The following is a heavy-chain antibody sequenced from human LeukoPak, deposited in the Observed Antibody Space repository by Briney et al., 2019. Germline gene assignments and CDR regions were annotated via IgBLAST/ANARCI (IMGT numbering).Heavy chain of an antibody. D-gene: IGHD3-10*01. V-gene: IGHV4-4*02. CDR1: GGSISSSNW. CDR3: ARVKSGSYLVTDY. CDR2: IYHSGST. J-gene: IGHJ4*02. Sequence: SETLSLTCAVSGGSISSSNWWSWVRQPPGKGLEWIGEIYHSGSTNYNPSLKSRVTISVDKSKNQFSLKLSSVTAADTAVYYCARVKSGSYLVTDYWGQGTLVTVSS.